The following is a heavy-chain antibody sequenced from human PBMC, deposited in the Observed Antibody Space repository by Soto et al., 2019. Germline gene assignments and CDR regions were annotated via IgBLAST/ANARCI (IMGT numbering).Heavy chain of an antibody. J-gene: IGHJ4*02. CDR1: GGSISSYY. Sequence: SETLSLTCTVSGGSISSYYWSWIRQPPGKGLEWIGYIYYSGSTNYNPSLKSRVTISVDTSKNQFSLKLSSVTAADTAVYYCARETYYYDSSVYFDYWGQGTLVTVSS. CDR3: ARETYYYDSSVYFDY. V-gene: IGHV4-59*01. CDR2: IYYSGST. D-gene: IGHD3-22*01.